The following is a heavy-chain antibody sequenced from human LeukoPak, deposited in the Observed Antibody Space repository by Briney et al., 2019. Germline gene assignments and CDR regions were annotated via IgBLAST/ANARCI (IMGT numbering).Heavy chain of an antibody. CDR1: GGTFSSYT. J-gene: IGHJ6*04. Sequence: ASVKVSCKASGGTFSSYTISWVRQAPGQGLEWMGRIIPILGIANYAQKFQGRVTITADKSTSTAYMELSSLRSEDTAVYYCASSVAVLLYGSGSYQSLDVRGKGTTVTVSS. CDR3: ASSVAVLLYGSGSYQSLDV. D-gene: IGHD3-10*01. V-gene: IGHV1-69*02. CDR2: IIPILGIA.